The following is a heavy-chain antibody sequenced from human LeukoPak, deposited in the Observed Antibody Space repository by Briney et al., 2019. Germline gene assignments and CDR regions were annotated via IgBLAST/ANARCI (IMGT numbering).Heavy chain of an antibody. CDR3: ARGSSGYPLGDY. D-gene: IGHD3-22*01. V-gene: IGHV5-10-1*01. Sequence: GESLKISCKGSGYSFTSYWISWVRQMPGKGLEWMGMIDPSDSYTNYSPSFQGHVTISADKSISTAYLRWSSLKASDTVMYYCARGSSGYPLGDYWGQGTQVTVSS. J-gene: IGHJ4*02. CDR1: GYSFTSYW. CDR2: IDPSDSYT.